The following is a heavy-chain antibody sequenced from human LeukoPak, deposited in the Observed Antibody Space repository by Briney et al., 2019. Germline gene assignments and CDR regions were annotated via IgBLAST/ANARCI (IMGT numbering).Heavy chain of an antibody. CDR2: ISGSGGST. J-gene: IGHJ4*02. D-gene: IGHD3-22*01. Sequence: PGGSLRLSCAASGFTFSSYAMSWVRHAPGKGLEWVSAISGSGGSTYYADSVKGRFTISRDNSKNTLYLQMNSLRAEDTAVYYCATDLIVVVITTPYYFDYWGQGTLVTVSS. CDR3: ATDLIVVVITTPYYFDY. CDR1: GFTFSSYA. V-gene: IGHV3-23*01.